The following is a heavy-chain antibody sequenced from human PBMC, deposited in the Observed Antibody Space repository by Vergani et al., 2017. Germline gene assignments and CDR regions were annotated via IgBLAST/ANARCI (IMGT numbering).Heavy chain of an antibody. CDR3: ARDRGVRGAAFDI. CDR1: GFTFDDYA. J-gene: IGHJ3*02. Sequence: EVQLVESGGGLVQPGRSLRLSCAASGFTFDDYAMHWVRQAPGKGLEWVSGISWNSGSTGYADSVKGRFTISRDNAKNSLYLQMNSLRAEDTALYYCARDRGVRGAAFDIWGQGTMVTVSS. V-gene: IGHV3-9*01. CDR2: ISWNSGST. D-gene: IGHD3-10*01.